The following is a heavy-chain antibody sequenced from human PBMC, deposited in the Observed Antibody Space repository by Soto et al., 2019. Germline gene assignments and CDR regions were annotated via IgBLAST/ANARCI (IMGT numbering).Heavy chain of an antibody. CDR3: ARGPDWGSYRLVDY. Sequence: PSETLSLTCTVSGGSISSGGYYWSWIRQHPGKGLEWIGYIYYSGSTYYNPSLKSRVTISVDTSKTQFSLKLSSVTAADTAVYYCARGPDWGSYRLVDYWGQGTLVTVSS. D-gene: IGHD3-16*02. V-gene: IGHV4-31*03. CDR2: IYYSGST. CDR1: GGSISSGGYY. J-gene: IGHJ4*02.